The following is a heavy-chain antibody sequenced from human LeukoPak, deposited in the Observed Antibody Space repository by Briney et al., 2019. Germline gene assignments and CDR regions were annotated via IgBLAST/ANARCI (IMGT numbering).Heavy chain of an antibody. V-gene: IGHV3-7*01. CDR1: GFTFSTYA. J-gene: IGHJ4*02. CDR3: ARAAAGPEDY. Sequence: PGGSLRLSCAASGFTFSTYAMNWVRQAPGKGLEWVANIKQDGSEKYYVDSVKGRFTISRDNAKNSLYLQMNSLRAEDTAVYYCARAAAGPEDYWGQGTLVTVSS. D-gene: IGHD6-13*01. CDR2: IKQDGSEK.